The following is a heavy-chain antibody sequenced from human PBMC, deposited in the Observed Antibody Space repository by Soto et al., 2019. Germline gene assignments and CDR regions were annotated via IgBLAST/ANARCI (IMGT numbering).Heavy chain of an antibody. CDR1: GGSISSYY. CDR3: ARDFDY. J-gene: IGHJ4*02. V-gene: IGHV4-59*01. Sequence: QVQLQESGPGLVKASETLSLTCTVSGGSISSYYWSWIRQPPGKGLEWIGYIYYSGSTNYNPSLKSRVTISVDTSKNQFSLKLSSVTAADTAVYYCARDFDYWGQGTLVTVSS. CDR2: IYYSGST.